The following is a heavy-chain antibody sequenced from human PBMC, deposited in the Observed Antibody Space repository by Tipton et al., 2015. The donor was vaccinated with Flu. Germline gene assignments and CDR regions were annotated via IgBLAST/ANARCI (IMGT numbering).Heavy chain of an antibody. V-gene: IGHV4-59*01. Sequence: TLSLTCTVSGGSISSYYWSWIRQPPGKGLEWIGYIYYSGSTNYNPSLKSRVTISVDTSKNQFSLKLSSVTAADTAVYYCAIRYSSGWYYYFDYWGRGTLVTVSS. D-gene: IGHD6-19*01. CDR2: IYYSGST. J-gene: IGHJ4*02. CDR1: GGSISSYY. CDR3: AIRYSSGWYYYFDY.